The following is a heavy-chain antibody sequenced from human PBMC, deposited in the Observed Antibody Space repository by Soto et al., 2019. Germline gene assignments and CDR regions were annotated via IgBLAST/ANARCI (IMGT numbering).Heavy chain of an antibody. Sequence: QVQLVESGGGVVQPGRSLRLSCAASGFTFSSYGMHWVRQAPGKGLEWVAVISYDGSNKYYADSVKGRFTISRDNSKNTLYLQMNSLRAEDTAVYYCAKLSTDDIVVVPAAITHDYWGQGTLVTVSS. CDR1: GFTFSSYG. V-gene: IGHV3-30*18. D-gene: IGHD2-2*01. CDR2: ISYDGSNK. CDR3: AKLSTDDIVVVPAAITHDY. J-gene: IGHJ4*02.